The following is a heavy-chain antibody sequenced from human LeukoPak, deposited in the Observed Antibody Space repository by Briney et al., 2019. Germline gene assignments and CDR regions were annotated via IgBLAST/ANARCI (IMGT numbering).Heavy chain of an antibody. D-gene: IGHD7-27*01. CDR3: ARGPPNWGYDY. CDR1: GYTFTSYD. V-gene: IGHV1-8*01. CDR2: MSPNSGDT. J-gene: IGHJ4*02. Sequence: GASVKVSCKASGYTFTSYDFNWVRQATGQRPEWMGWMSPNSGDTGYAQKFQDRVTMTRNTSISTAYMELSSLRSDDTAVYYCARGPPNWGYDYWGPGTLVTGS.